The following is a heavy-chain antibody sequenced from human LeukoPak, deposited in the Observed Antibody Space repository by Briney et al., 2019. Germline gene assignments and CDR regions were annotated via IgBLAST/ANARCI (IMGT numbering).Heavy chain of an antibody. CDR3: ARPAMVPAAMHTWCFDL. Sequence: SETLSLTCTVSGGSISSNYWSWIRQPPGKGLECIGYIYYSGSTNYNTSLKSRITISVDTSKNQFSLKLSSVTAADTAMYYCARPAMVPAAMHTWCFDLWGRGTLVTVSS. CDR2: IYYSGST. D-gene: IGHD2-2*01. V-gene: IGHV4-59*01. J-gene: IGHJ2*01. CDR1: GGSISSNY.